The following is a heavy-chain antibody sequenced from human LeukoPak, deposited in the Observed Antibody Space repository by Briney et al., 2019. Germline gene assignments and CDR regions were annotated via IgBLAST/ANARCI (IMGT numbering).Heavy chain of an antibody. CDR2: IKQGGSEK. D-gene: IGHD2-8*01. Sequence: PGGSLRLSCVASGFTFSSYWMSWVRQAPGKGLEWVANIKQGGSEKYYVDSVKGRFTISRDNAKNSLYLQMNSLRAEDTAVYYCARALRYCTNGVCYTGDYWGQGTLVTVSS. CDR1: GFTFSSYW. J-gene: IGHJ4*02. CDR3: ARALRYCTNGVCYTGDY. V-gene: IGHV3-7*01.